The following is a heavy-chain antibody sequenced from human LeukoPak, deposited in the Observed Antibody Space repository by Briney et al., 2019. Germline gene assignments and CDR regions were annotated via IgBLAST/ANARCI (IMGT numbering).Heavy chain of an antibody. CDR2: MYYTGST. D-gene: IGHD6-13*01. V-gene: IGHV4-39*01. Sequence: PSETLSLTCTVSGVSISSSSYHWGWVRQLPGKGLEGIGSMYYTGSTYFTPSLNSRLTLSVDTSKNQFSLRLSSVTAADTAVYYCARHVGQQLIYNYYGLDVWGQGTTVTVSS. J-gene: IGHJ6*02. CDR1: GVSISSSSYH. CDR3: ARHVGQQLIYNYYGLDV.